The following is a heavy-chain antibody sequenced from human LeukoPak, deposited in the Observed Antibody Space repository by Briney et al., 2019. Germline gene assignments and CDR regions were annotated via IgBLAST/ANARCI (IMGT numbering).Heavy chain of an antibody. J-gene: IGHJ4*02. CDR1: GFTFSSYA. CDR2: ISGSGGST. D-gene: IGHD3-3*01. Sequence: GGSLRLSCAASGFTFSSYAMSWVRQAPGKGLEWVSAISGSGGSTYYADSVKGRFTISRDNSKNTLYLQMNSLRAEDTAVYYCASSGSLFPGYFDYWGQGTLVTVSS. V-gene: IGHV3-23*01. CDR3: ASSGSLFPGYFDY.